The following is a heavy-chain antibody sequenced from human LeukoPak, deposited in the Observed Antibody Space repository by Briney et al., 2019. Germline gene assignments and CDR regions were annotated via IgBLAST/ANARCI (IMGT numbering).Heavy chain of an antibody. Sequence: GGSLRLSCAASGFTFSSYAMHWVRQAPGKGLEWVAVISYDGSNKYYADSVKGRFTISRDNSKNTLYLQMNSLRAEDTAVYYCARDGIVVVTAIPYYFDYWGQGTLVTVSS. CDR2: ISYDGSNK. D-gene: IGHD2-21*02. J-gene: IGHJ4*02. V-gene: IGHV3-30-3*01. CDR3: ARDGIVVVTAIPYYFDY. CDR1: GFTFSSYA.